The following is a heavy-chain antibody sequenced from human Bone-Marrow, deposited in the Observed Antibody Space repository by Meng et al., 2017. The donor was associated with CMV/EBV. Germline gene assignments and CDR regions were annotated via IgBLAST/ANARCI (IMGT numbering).Heavy chain of an antibody. Sequence: GESLKISCAASGFTFSSYAMSWVRQAPGKGLEGVAVISDDGSNKYYADSVKGRFTISRDNSKNTLYLQMNSLRAEDTAAYYCARATGLYYSGMDVWGQGTTVTVSS. J-gene: IGHJ6*02. V-gene: IGHV3-30*04. CDR2: ISDDGSNK. CDR3: ARATGLYYSGMDV. CDR1: GFTFSSYA.